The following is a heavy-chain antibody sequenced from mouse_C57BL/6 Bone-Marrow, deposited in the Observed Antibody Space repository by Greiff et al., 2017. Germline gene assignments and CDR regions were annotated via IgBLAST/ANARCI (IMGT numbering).Heavy chain of an antibody. J-gene: IGHJ1*03. Sequence: EVQLQESGEGLVKPGGSLTLSCAASGFTFSSYAMSWVRQTPVKRLEWVAYISSGGDYIYYADTVKGRFTISRDNARNTLYLQMSSLKSEDTAMYYCTRDITTVRSGDWYFDVWGTGTTVTVSS. D-gene: IGHD1-1*01. CDR2: ISSGGDYI. CDR3: TRDITTVRSGDWYFDV. CDR1: GFTFSSYA. V-gene: IGHV5-9-1*02.